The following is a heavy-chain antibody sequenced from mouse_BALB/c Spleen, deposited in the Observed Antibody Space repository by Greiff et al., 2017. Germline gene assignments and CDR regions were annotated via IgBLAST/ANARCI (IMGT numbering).Heavy chain of an antibody. Sequence: VQLQQSGTVLARPGASVKMSCKASGYTFTSYWMHWVKQRPGQGLEWIGAIYPGNSDTSYNQKFKGKAKLTAVTSTSTAYMELSSLTNEDSAVYYCTRKGDGRSWYFDVWGAGTTVTVSS. CDR2: IYPGNSDT. CDR3: TRKGDGRSWYFDV. CDR1: GYTFTSYW. J-gene: IGHJ1*01. V-gene: IGHV1-5*01. D-gene: IGHD1-2*01.